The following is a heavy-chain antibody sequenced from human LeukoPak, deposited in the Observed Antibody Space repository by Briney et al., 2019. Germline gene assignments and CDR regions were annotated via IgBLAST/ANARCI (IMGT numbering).Heavy chain of an antibody. V-gene: IGHV1-2*02. J-gene: IGHJ6*03. CDR2: INPNSGGT. CDR3: ARDRGGSGTYYYYYMNA. D-gene: IGHD3-10*01. Sequence: ASVKVSCKTSGYTFTNYYIHWVRQAPGQGLEWMGWINPNSGGTNFAQKFQGRVSMTRDTSISTAYMELRRLRSDDTAVYYCARDRGGSGTYYYYYMNAWGKGTTVTVSS. CDR1: GYTFTNYY.